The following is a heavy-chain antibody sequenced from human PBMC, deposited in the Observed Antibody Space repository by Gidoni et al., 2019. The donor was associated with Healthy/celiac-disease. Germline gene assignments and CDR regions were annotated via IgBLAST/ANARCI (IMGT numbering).Heavy chain of an antibody. V-gene: IGHV4-34*01. CDR1: GGSFSGYY. CDR2: INHSGST. J-gene: IGHJ4*02. D-gene: IGHD3-10*01. CDR3: ARRSLWFGESYYFDY. Sequence: QVQLQQWGAGLLKPSETLSLTCAVYGGSFSGYYWSWIRQPPGKGLEWIGEINHSGSTNYNPSLKSRVTISVDTSKNQFSLKLSSVTAADTAVYYCARRSLWFGESYYFDYWGQGTLVTVSS.